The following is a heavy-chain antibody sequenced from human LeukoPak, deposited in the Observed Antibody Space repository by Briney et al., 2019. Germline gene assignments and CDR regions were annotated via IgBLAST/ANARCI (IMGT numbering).Heavy chain of an antibody. D-gene: IGHD3-10*01. CDR3: AGGGSLVRGAIRYYYGMDV. V-gene: IGHV1-18*01. J-gene: IGHJ6*02. CDR2: ISAYNGNT. CDR1: GYTFINYG. Sequence: ASVKVSCKASGYTFINYGISWVRQAPGQGLEWMGWISAYNGNTKYAQKLQGRVTMTTDTSTSTAYMELRSLKSDDTAVYYCAGGGSLVRGAIRYYYGMDVWGQGTTVTVSS.